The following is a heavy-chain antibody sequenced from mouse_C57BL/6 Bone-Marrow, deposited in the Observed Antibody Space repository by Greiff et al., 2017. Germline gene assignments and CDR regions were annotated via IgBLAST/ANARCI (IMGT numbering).Heavy chain of an antibody. CDR2: IYPRSGNT. D-gene: IGHD2-5*01. J-gene: IGHJ3*01. CDR3: AREGAYYSDYLAWFAY. Sequence: VQLQQPGAELARPGASVKLSCKASGYTFTSYGISWVKQRTGQGLEWIGEIYPRSGNTDYNEKFKGKATLTVDKSSSTAYMELRSLTSEDSAVFYCAREGAYYSDYLAWFAYWGQGTLVTVSA. V-gene: IGHV1-81*01. CDR1: GYTFTSYG.